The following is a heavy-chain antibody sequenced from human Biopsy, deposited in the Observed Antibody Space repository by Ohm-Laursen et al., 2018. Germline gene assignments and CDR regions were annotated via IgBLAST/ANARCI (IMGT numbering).Heavy chain of an antibody. CDR1: GDSVTKYY. CDR2: IYYSVMT. J-gene: IGHJ6*02. CDR3: ARDSGILNYGNFKYYHYYGMDV. D-gene: IGHD4-11*01. V-gene: IGHV4-59*02. Sequence: SETLSLTCTVSGDSVTKYYWSWIRQPPGKGLEWIGHIYYSVMTNYNPSLQSRVSISVDTSRNQVSLTLSSVTAADMAVYYCARDSGILNYGNFKYYHYYGMDVWGQGTKVTVS.